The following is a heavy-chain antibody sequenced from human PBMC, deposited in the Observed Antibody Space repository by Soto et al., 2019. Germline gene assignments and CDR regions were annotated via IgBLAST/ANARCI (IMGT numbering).Heavy chain of an antibody. CDR2: IYYSGST. CDR3: ARQVVGDSGYDFAFDI. V-gene: IGHV4-39*01. Sequence: QLQLQESGPGLVKPSETLSLTCTVSGGSISSSSYYWGWIRQPPGKGLEWIGSIYYSGSTYYNPSLKSRVTISVDTSKNQFSLKLSSVTAADTAVYYCARQVVGDSGYDFAFDIWGQGTMVTVSS. J-gene: IGHJ3*02. CDR1: GGSISSSSYY. D-gene: IGHD5-12*01.